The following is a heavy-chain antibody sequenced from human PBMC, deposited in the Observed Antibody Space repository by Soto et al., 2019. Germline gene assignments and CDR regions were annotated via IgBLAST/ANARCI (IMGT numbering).Heavy chain of an antibody. Sequence: QVQLVESGGGVVQPGRSLRLSCAASGFTFSSYGMHWVRQAPGKGLEWVAVISYDGSNKYYADSVKGRFTISRDNSKNTLYLQMNGLRAEDTAVYYCAKDYGSSSVDYWGQGTLVTVSS. CDR3: AKDYGSSSVDY. V-gene: IGHV3-30*18. CDR2: ISYDGSNK. J-gene: IGHJ4*02. D-gene: IGHD6-6*01. CDR1: GFTFSSYG.